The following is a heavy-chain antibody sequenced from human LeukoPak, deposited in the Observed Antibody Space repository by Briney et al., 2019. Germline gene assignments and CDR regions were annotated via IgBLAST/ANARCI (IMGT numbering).Heavy chain of an antibody. Sequence: ASVKVSCKVSEYTLTELSVHWVRQAPGQGLEWMGWINPNSGGTNYAQKFQGRVTMTRDTSISTAYMELSRLRSDDTAVYYCARDRSPAPGRSYGRGHFDYWGQGTLVTVSS. CDR3: ARDRSPAPGRSYGRGHFDY. J-gene: IGHJ4*02. CDR1: EYTLTELS. V-gene: IGHV1-2*02. CDR2: INPNSGGT. D-gene: IGHD5-18*01.